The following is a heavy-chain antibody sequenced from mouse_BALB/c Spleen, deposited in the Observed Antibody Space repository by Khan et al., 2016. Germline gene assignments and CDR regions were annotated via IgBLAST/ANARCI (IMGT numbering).Heavy chain of an antibody. V-gene: IGHV3-2*02. CDR3: ALDANYAMDY. CDR2: ISYSGST. J-gene: IGHJ4*01. CDR1: GYSITSDYA. Sequence: EVQLQESGPGLVKPSQSLSLTCTVTGYSITSDYAWNWIRQFPGNKLEWMGYISYSGSTSYNPSLKSRISITRDTSKNQFFLQLNSVTTEDTATYYCALDANYAMDYWGQGTSVTVS.